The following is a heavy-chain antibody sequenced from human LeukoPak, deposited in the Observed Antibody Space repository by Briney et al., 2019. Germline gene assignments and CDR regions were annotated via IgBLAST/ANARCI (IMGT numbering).Heavy chain of an antibody. J-gene: IGHJ5*02. D-gene: IGHD6-19*01. Sequence: PSETLSLTCTVSGGSISSYYWSWIRQPPGKGLEWIGYIYYSGSTNYNPSLKSRVTISVDTSKNQFSLKLTSVTAADTAVYYCARGASSSGWYLTWSFDPWGQGTLVTVSS. CDR1: GGSISSYY. V-gene: IGHV4-59*01. CDR3: ARGASSSGWYLTWSFDP. CDR2: IYYSGST.